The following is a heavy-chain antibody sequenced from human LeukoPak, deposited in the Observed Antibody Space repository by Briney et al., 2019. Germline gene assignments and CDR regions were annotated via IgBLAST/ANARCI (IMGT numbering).Heavy chain of an antibody. D-gene: IGHD3-10*01. J-gene: IGHJ6*02. CDR2: IYTSGST. CDR3: ASWSILTMVRGTNYYGMDV. V-gene: IGHV4-4*07. Sequence: PSETLSLTCTVSGGSISSYYWSWIRQPAGKGLEWIGRIYTSGSTNYNPSLKSRVTMSVDTSKNQFSLKLSSVTAADTAVYYCASWSILTMVRGTNYYGMDVWGQGTTVTVSS. CDR1: GGSISSYY.